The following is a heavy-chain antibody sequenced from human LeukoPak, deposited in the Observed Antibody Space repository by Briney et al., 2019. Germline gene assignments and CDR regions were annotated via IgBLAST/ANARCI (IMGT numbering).Heavy chain of an antibody. CDR1: GFTFSSYG. D-gene: IGHD6-19*01. CDR3: AREGAVAGTGIDY. J-gene: IGHJ4*02. CDR2: IRYDGSNK. V-gene: IGHV3-30*02. Sequence: GGSLRLSCAASGFTFSSYGMHWVRQAPGKGLEWVAFIRYDGSNKYYADSVKGRFTISRDNAKNSLYLQMNSLRAEDTAVYYCAREGAVAGTGIDYWGQGTLVTVSS.